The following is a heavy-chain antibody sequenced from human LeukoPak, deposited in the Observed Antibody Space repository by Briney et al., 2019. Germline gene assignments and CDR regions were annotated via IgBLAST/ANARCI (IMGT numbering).Heavy chain of an antibody. Sequence: ASVKVSCKASGYTFTSYGISWVRQAPGQGLEWMGWISAYNGNTNYAQKLQGRVTMTTDTSTSTAYMELRSLRSDDTAVYYCARDGGPEIPWELTRTYYFDYWGQGTLVTVSS. CDR1: GYTFTSYG. V-gene: IGHV1-18*01. CDR3: ARDGGPEIPWELTRTYYFDY. J-gene: IGHJ4*02. CDR2: ISAYNGNT. D-gene: IGHD1-26*01.